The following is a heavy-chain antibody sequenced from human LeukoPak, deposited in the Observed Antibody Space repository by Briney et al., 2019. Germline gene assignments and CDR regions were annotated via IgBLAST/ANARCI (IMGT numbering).Heavy chain of an antibody. CDR3: ARDPRYYYDSSGYLY. CDR2: IPYDGSNK. CDR1: GFTFSSYA. Sequence: GGSLRLSCAASGFTFSSYATHWVRQAPGKGLEWVAVIPYDGSNKYYADSVKGRFTISRDNSKNTLYLQMNSLRAEDTAVYYCARDPRYYYDSSGYLYWGQGTLVTVSS. V-gene: IGHV3-30*04. J-gene: IGHJ4*02. D-gene: IGHD3-22*01.